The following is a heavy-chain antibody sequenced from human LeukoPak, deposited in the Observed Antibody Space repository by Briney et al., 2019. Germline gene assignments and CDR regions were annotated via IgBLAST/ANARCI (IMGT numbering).Heavy chain of an antibody. J-gene: IGHJ5*02. D-gene: IGHD6-13*01. CDR3: AKEPSSSIQEENWFDP. CDR1: GYTSTSYD. CDR2: MNPNSGNT. Sequence: GASVKVSCKASGYTSTSYDINWVRQATGQGLEWMGWMNPNSGNTGYAQKFQGRVTMTRNTSISTAYMELSSLRSEDTAVYYCAKEPSSSIQEENWFDPWGRGTLVTVSS. V-gene: IGHV1-8*01.